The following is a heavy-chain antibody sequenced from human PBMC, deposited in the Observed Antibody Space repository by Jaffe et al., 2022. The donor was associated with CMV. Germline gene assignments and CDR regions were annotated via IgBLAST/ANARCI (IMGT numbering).Heavy chain of an antibody. CDR2: IIPIFGTA. J-gene: IGHJ4*02. CDR3: ARGGYCSGGSCYSRVFDY. Sequence: QVQLVQSGAEVKKPGSSVKVSCKASGGTFSSYAISWVRQAPGQGLEWMGGIIPIFGTANYAQKFQGRVTITADESTSTAYMELSSLRSEDTAVYYCARGGYCSGGSCYSRVFDYWGQGTLVTVSS. V-gene: IGHV1-69*01. D-gene: IGHD2-15*01. CDR1: GGTFSSYA.